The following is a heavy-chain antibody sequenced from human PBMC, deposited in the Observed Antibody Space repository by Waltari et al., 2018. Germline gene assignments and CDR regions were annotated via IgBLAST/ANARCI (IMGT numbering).Heavy chain of an antibody. Sequence: EVQLVESGGGLVKPGGSLRLSCAASGFPFSSYSMNWVRQAPGKGLEWVSSISSSSSYIYYADSVKGRFTISRDNAKNSLYLQMNSLRAEDTAVYYCARYISTGDYYYGMDVWGQGTTVTVSS. CDR2: ISSSSSYI. V-gene: IGHV3-21*01. J-gene: IGHJ6*02. D-gene: IGHD2-2*01. CDR1: GFPFSSYS. CDR3: ARYISTGDYYYGMDV.